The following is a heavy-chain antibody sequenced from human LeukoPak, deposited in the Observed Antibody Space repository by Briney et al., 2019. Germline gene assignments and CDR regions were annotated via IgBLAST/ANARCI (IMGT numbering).Heavy chain of an antibody. CDR2: IKEDGCET. Sequence: GGSLRLSCAVSGFTFNNYYMTWVRQAPGKGLEWVAGIKEDGCETYYVDSVKGRFTISRDNAKNSLFLQMSSLRAEDTAVYYCARERYCSGGGCYRVYALHIWGQGTMVTVSS. J-gene: IGHJ3*02. CDR1: GFTFNNYY. D-gene: IGHD2-15*01. CDR3: ARERYCSGGGCYRVYALHI. V-gene: IGHV3-7*01.